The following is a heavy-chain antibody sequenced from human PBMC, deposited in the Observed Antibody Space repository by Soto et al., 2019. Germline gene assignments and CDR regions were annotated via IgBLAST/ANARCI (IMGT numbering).Heavy chain of an antibody. J-gene: IGHJ3*02. CDR1: GRSISTYY. D-gene: IGHD6-19*01. CDR3: ARQQWLVLNAFDI. Sequence: SEPLSPTFTVSGRSISTYYWSWIRQPPGKGLEWIGYIYYSGSTNYNPSLKSRVTISVDTSKNQFSLKLSSVTAADTAVYYCARQQWLVLNAFDIWGQGTMVTVS. V-gene: IGHV4-59*01. CDR2: IYYSGST.